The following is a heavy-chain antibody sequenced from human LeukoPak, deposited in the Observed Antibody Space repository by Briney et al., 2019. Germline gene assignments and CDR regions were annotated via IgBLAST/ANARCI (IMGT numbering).Heavy chain of an antibody. D-gene: IGHD6-13*01. CDR1: GGSISSYY. V-gene: IGHV4-59*01. CDR3: ARLSSSWYFDY. CDR2: IYYSGST. Sequence: SETLSLTCTVSGGSISSYYWSWIRQPPGKGLEWIGYIYYSGSTNYNPSLKSRVTISVDTSKNQFSLKLSSVTAADTAVYYCARLSSSWYFDYWGQGTLITVSS. J-gene: IGHJ4*02.